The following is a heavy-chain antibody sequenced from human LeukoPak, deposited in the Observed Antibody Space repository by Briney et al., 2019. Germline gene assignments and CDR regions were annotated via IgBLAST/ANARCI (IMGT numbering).Heavy chain of an antibody. V-gene: IGHV3-23*01. Sequence: GGSLRLSRAASGFTVRDYHMSWIRQAPGKGLELVSAIVGSSTHHADSVKGRFTISRDNFNNTLNMQMNSLRAEDSAISYCTRDAPGSSWFNWGQGTLVTVSS. J-gene: IGHJ4*02. CDR3: TRDAPGSSWFN. CDR1: GFTVRDYH. CDR2: IVGSST. D-gene: IGHD6-19*01.